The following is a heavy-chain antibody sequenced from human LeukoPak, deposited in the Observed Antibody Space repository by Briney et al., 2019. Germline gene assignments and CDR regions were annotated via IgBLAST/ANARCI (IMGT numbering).Heavy chain of an antibody. CDR3: ARDGLGGRAMVTEPDY. CDR2: ISAYNGNT. D-gene: IGHD5-18*01. V-gene: IGHV1-18*04. J-gene: IGHJ4*02. CDR1: GYTFTSYG. Sequence: ASVKVSCKAFGYTFTSYGISWVRQAPGQGLEGMGWISAYNGNTNYAQKLQGRGTITTDTSTSTAYMELRSLRSDDTAVYYSARDGLGGRAMVTEPDYWGQGTLVTVSS.